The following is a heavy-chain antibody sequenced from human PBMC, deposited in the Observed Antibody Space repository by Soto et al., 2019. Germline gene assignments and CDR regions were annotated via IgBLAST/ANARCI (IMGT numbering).Heavy chain of an antibody. CDR3: ARERGYCSSTGGSAYGMDV. CDR2: INPSGGST. J-gene: IGHJ6*04. CDR1: GYTFTSYY. D-gene: IGHD2-2*03. Sequence: QVQLVQSGAEVKKPGASVKVSCKASGYTFTSYYMHWVRQAPGQGLEWMGIINPSGGSTSYAQKYQGRVTMTRDTSTSTVYMEVSSLRSEDTAVYYWARERGYCSSTGGSAYGMDVWGEGTTVIVCS. V-gene: IGHV1-46*01.